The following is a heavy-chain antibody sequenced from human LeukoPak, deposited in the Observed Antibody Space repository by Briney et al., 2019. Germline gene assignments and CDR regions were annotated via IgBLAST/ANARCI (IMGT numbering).Heavy chain of an antibody. CDR3: ARGGKLMITMVRGALASRDGFDI. V-gene: IGHV1-2*02. J-gene: IGHJ3*02. CDR1: GYTFTGYY. CDR2: INSKSGGT. Sequence: EASVKVSCKASGYTFTGYYIQWARQAPGQGLEWMGWINSKSGGTNFAQKFQGRVTMTRDTSSSTAYMELSRLRSDDTAMYYCARGGKLMITMVRGALASRDGFDIWGQGTMVTVSS. D-gene: IGHD3-10*01.